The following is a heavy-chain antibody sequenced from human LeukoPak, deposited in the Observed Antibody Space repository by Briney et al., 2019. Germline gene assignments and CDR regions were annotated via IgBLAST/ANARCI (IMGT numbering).Heavy chain of an antibody. CDR3: ARRLRYFDWAKRGNAFDI. J-gene: IGHJ3*02. V-gene: IGHV4-34*01. CDR1: GGSFSGYY. D-gene: IGHD3-9*01. CDR2: INHSGST. Sequence: SETLSLTCAVYGGSFSGYYWSWIRQPPGKGLEWIGEINHSGSTNYNPSLKSRVTISVDTSKNQFSLKLSSVTAADTAVYYCARRLRYFDWAKRGNAFDIWGQGTMVTVSS.